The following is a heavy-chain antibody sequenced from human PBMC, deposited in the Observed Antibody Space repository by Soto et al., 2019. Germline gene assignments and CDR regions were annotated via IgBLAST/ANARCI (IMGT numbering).Heavy chain of an antibody. CDR2: INNSGGT. Sequence: SETLSLTCAAYGVTFSGYYLTWIRQPPGKGLEWIAEINNSGGTAYNPSPKRRVIITLDATNKQLFLKLSSVAAAAAAVYYCGRGRKGVSSGRYDDWGQGTLVTVSS. J-gene: IGHJ4*02. CDR1: GVTFSGYY. CDR3: GRGRKGVSSGRYDD. V-gene: IGHV4-34*01. D-gene: IGHD6-25*01.